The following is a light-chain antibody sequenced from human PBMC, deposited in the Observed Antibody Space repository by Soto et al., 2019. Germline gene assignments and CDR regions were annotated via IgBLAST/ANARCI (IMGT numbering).Light chain of an antibody. CDR1: SNDVGGYNF. J-gene: IGLJ1*01. V-gene: IGLV2-8*01. CDR3: SSYAGNNIFYV. CDR2: EVS. Sequence: QSALAQPPSASGSPGQSVTISCAGTSNDVGGYNFVPWYQQHPGKAPKLMIFEVSKRPSGVPDRFSGSKSGNTASLTVSGLQAEDEADYYCSSYAGNNIFYVFGTGTKLTVL.